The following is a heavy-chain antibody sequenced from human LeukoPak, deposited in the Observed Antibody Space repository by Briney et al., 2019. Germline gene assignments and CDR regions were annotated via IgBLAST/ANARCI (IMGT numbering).Heavy chain of an antibody. Sequence: GGSLRLSCAASGFTFSSYAMSWVRQAPGKGLEWVSAISGSGGSTYYADSVKGRFTISRDNSKNTLYLQMNSLRAEDTAVYYCAKSNGGSWYVSNAFGIWGQGTMVTVSS. V-gene: IGHV3-23*01. CDR3: AKSNGGSWYVSNAFGI. CDR2: ISGSGGST. J-gene: IGHJ3*02. CDR1: GFTFSSYA. D-gene: IGHD6-13*01.